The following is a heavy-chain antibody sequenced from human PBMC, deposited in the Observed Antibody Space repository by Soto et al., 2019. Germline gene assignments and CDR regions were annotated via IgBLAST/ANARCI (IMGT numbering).Heavy chain of an antibody. D-gene: IGHD5-18*01. CDR1: GGTFSSYA. CDR2: IIPTFGTA. V-gene: IGHV1-69*13. J-gene: IGHJ6*02. Sequence: SVKVSCKASGGTFSSYAISWVRQAPGQGLEWMGGIIPTFGTANYAQKFQGRVTITADESTSTAYMELSSLRSEDTAVYYCARVSDTAMVTYYYYGMDVWGQGTTVTVSS. CDR3: ARVSDTAMVTYYYYGMDV.